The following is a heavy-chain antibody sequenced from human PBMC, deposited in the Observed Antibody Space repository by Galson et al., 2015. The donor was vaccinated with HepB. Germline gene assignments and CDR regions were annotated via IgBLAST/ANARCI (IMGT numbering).Heavy chain of an antibody. V-gene: IGHV1-69*02. J-gene: IGHJ5*02. D-gene: IGHD6-25*01. Sequence: SVKVSCKASGGIFYSYTINWVRQAPGRGLEWVGRINPMLGIANFAQNFQGRVTITADKSTNTAYMELSSLRSEDTAMYYCARGRDFDSSGNNGGWFDPWGQGTLVTVSS. CDR3: ARGRDFDSSGNNGGWFDP. CDR1: GGIFYSYT. CDR2: INPMLGIA.